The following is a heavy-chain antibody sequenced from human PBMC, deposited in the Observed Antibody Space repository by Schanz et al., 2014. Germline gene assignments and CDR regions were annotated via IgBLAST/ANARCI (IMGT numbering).Heavy chain of an antibody. Sequence: QVQLVQSGAEVKKPGSSVKVSCKASGYPFTSYYMYWVRQAPGQGLEWMGRINPDSGGTNFERNFQGRVTMTRDTTITTVYMEVSGLKSDDTAIYYCAKGETNSGSYYGFDAFDVWGQGTVVIVSS. V-gene: IGHV1-2*06. CDR2: INPDSGGT. CDR1: GYPFTSYY. J-gene: IGHJ3*01. D-gene: IGHD1-26*01. CDR3: AKGETNSGSYYGFDAFDV.